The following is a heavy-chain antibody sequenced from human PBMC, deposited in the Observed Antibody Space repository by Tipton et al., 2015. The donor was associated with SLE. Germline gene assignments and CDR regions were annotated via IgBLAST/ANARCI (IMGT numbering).Heavy chain of an antibody. V-gene: IGHV4-34*01. CDR1: GGSFSGYS. CDR3: ARGAKERITSVRVRPYYFDY. Sequence: TLSPTCAVSGGSFSGYSLSWIRQPPGKGLEWIGQTNPSGNTNYNPSLKSRVTISVDTSNNQLSLKLTSVTAADTAVYYCARGAKERITSVRVRPYYFDYWGQGSLVTVSS. D-gene: IGHD3-10*01. CDR2: TNPSGNT. J-gene: IGHJ4*03.